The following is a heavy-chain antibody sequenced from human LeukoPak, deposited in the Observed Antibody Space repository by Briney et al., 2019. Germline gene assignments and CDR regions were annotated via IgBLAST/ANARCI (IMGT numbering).Heavy chain of an antibody. CDR2: INHSGST. V-gene: IGHV4-34*01. J-gene: IGHJ4*02. CDR1: GGSFSGYY. D-gene: IGHD2-15*01. Sequence: SETLSLTCAVYGGSFSGYYWSWIRQPPGKGLEWIGEINHSGSTNYNPSLKSRVTISVDTSKNQFPLKPSPVTAADTAVYYCARGAGGRKQKNFDYWGQGTLVTVSS. CDR3: ARGAGGRKQKNFDY.